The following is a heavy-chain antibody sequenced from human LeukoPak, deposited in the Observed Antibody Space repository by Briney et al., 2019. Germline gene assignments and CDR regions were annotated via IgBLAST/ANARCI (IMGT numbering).Heavy chain of an antibody. J-gene: IGHJ4*02. CDR3: ARSQSGYNYGNHFDS. D-gene: IGHD5-18*01. CDR1: GGSFSSSSYY. V-gene: IGHV4-39*02. CDR2: ISYSGST. Sequence: KPSETLSLTCSVSGGSFSSSSYYWGWIRQPPGKGLEWIGSISYSGSTFYNPSLKSRVTISVDTSKNHFSLKLSSVTAADTALYYCARSQSGYNYGNHFDSWGQGTLVTVSS.